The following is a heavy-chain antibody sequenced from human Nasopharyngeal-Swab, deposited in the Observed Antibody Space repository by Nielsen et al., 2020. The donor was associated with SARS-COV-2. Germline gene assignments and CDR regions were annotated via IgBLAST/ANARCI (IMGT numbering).Heavy chain of an antibody. J-gene: IGHJ3*02. CDR1: GGSISSGGYY. D-gene: IGHD4-23*01. Sequence: SETLSLTCTVSGGSISSGGYYWSWICQHPGKGLEWIGYIYYSGSTYYNPSLKSRVTISVDTSKNQFSLKLSSVTAADTAVYYCARDWGNSGAFDIWGQGTMVTVSS. V-gene: IGHV4-31*03. CDR3: ARDWGNSGAFDI. CDR2: IYYSGST.